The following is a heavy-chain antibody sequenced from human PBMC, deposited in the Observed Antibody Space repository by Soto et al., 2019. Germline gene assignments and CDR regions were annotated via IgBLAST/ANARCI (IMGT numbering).Heavy chain of an antibody. V-gene: IGHV4-39*01. Sequence: SETLALTCTVSGGSISSRSFYWAWIRQPPGKGLEWIGSIFYSGSTYYNPSLKSRVTISVDTSKNQFSLKLSSVTAADTAVYYCARHLTYCSAGSCYSDFPYYGMDVWGQGTAVT. CDR1: GGSISSRSFY. J-gene: IGHJ6*02. D-gene: IGHD2-15*01. CDR2: IFYSGST. CDR3: ARHLTYCSAGSCYSDFPYYGMDV.